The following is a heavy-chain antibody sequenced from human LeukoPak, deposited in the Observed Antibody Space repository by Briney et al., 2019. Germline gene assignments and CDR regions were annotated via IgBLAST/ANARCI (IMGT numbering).Heavy chain of an antibody. Sequence: GGSLRLSCAASGFTFSSYAMSWVRQAPGKGLEWVSAISGSGGSTYYADSVKGRFIISRDNSKNTLYLQMNSLRAEDTAVYYCAKDKDYMVRGDPFHYWGQGTLVTVSS. J-gene: IGHJ4*02. CDR2: ISGSGGST. CDR3: AKDKDYMVRGDPFHY. CDR1: GFTFSSYA. V-gene: IGHV3-23*01. D-gene: IGHD3-10*01.